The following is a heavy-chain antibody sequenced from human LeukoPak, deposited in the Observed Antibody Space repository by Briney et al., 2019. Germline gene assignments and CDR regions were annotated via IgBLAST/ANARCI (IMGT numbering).Heavy chain of an antibody. D-gene: IGHD1-26*01. CDR1: GFTFDDYA. J-gene: IGHJ4*02. V-gene: IGHV3-9*01. CDR2: ISWNSGSI. Sequence: GGSLRLSCAASGFTFDDYAMHWVRQAPGKGLEWVSGISWNSGSIGYADSVKGRFTISRDNAKNSLYLQMNSLRAEDTALYYCAKPTSWEPYFDYWGQGTLVTVSS. CDR3: AKPTSWEPYFDY.